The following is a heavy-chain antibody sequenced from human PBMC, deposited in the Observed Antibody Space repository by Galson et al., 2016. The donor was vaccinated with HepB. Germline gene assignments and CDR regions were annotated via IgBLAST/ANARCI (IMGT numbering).Heavy chain of an antibody. Sequence: PALVTPTQTLTLTCTFSGFSLTTSGMCVSWIRQPPGKALEWLASIDWDDEKYYSASLETRLTISKDTSKNQVVLTMTNMDPVDTATYYCARGGFGDLLYFDPWGQGTLVTVSS. J-gene: IGHJ5*02. CDR1: GFSLTTSGMC. CDR3: ARGGFGDLLYFDP. V-gene: IGHV2-70*11. CDR2: IDWDDEK. D-gene: IGHD3-10*01.